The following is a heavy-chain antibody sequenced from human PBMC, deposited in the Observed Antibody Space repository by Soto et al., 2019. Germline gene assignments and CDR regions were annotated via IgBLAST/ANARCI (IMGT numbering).Heavy chain of an antibody. CDR1: GGRVSTNSAA. J-gene: IGHJ6*02. D-gene: IGHD2-15*01. V-gene: IGHV6-1*01. CDR3: ARVVVAATPGYYYYGMDV. CDR2: AYYRSKWYN. Sequence: SQTLSLTCAISGGRVSTNSAAWNWIRQSPSRGLEWLGRAYYRSKWYNDYAVSVKSRITINPDTSKNQFSLQLNSVTPEDTAVYYCARVVVAATPGYYYYGMDVWGQGTTVTVSS.